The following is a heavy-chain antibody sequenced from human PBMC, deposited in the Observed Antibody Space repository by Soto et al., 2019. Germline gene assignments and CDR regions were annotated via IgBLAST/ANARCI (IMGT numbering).Heavy chain of an antibody. J-gene: IGHJ4*02. V-gene: IGHV4-34*01. CDR2: INHVGSP. CDR1: NGSFMGYY. Sequence: QVQLHQWGAGLLKPSEILSLTCAVYNGSFMGYYWTWVRQPPGKGLEWIGEINHVGSPNYNPSLKSRVVISIDTSNQQFSLRLNSLTAADTAVYYCASLSGGRFLDKGDYWGQGIQVTVSS. CDR3: ASLSGGRFLDKGDY. D-gene: IGHD3-3*01.